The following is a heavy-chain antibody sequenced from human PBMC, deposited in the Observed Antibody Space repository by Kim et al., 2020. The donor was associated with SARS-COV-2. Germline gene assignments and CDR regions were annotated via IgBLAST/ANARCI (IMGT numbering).Heavy chain of an antibody. CDR2: ISYDGSNK. D-gene: IGHD1-1*01. CDR3: AKDGTTYSFDP. Sequence: GGSLRLSCAASGFTFSSYGMHWVRQAPGKGLEWVAVISYDGSNKYYADSVKGRFTISRDNSKNTLYLQMNSLRAEDTAVYYCAKDGTTYSFDPWGKGTLVTVSS. V-gene: IGHV3-30*18. J-gene: IGHJ5*02. CDR1: GFTFSSYG.